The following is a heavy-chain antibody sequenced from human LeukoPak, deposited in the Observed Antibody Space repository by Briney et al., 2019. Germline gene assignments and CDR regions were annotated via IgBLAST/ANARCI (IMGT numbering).Heavy chain of an antibody. D-gene: IGHD3-16*02. V-gene: IGHV4-59*01. Sequence: PSETLSLTCSVSVDSIGSYYWTWLRQSPGEGLEWIGYIYYGGSTNYSPSLKSRVSISVDTSINQFSLQLGSVRAADTAILYRAGGRALDGSYPWFDSWGQGTLVTVSS. CDR3: AGGRALDGSYPWFDS. CDR1: VDSIGSYY. J-gene: IGHJ5*01. CDR2: IYYGGST.